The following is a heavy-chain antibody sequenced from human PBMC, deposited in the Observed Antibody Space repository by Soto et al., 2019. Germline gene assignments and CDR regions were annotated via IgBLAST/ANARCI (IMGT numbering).Heavy chain of an antibody. D-gene: IGHD6-19*01. V-gene: IGHV3-20*01. CDR1: GFTFDDYG. J-gene: IGHJ4*02. CDR2: ITWNGGST. Sequence: EVQLVESGGGVVRPGGSLRLSCAASGFTFDDYGMSWGRQAPGKGLEWVSGITWNGGSTGYADSVKGRFTISRDNAKNSLYMQMNSLRAEDTALYHCARALLGSGWYVGGQDYWGQGTLVTVS. CDR3: ARALLGSGWYVGGQDY.